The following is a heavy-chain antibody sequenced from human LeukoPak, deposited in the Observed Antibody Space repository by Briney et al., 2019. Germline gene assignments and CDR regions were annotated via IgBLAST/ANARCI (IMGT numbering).Heavy chain of an antibody. CDR1: GFTVSSNY. D-gene: IGHD3-22*01. J-gene: IGHJ4*02. Sequence: GGSLRLSCAASGFTVSSNYMSWVRQAPGKGLEWVSVIYSGGSTYYADSVKGRFTISRDNSKNTLYLQMNSLRAEATAVYYCAREYYYDSSGLDYWGQGTLVTVSS. V-gene: IGHV3-53*01. CDR3: AREYYYDSSGLDY. CDR2: IYSGGST.